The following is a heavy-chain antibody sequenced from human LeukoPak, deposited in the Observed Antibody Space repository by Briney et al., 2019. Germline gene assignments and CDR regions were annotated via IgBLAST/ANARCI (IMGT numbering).Heavy chain of an antibody. CDR3: ARLGGYYFDY. V-gene: IGHV4-59*01. D-gene: IGHD3-22*01. CDR2: IYYSGST. Sequence: PSETLSLTCTVSGGSLSGYYWSWIRQPPGKGLEWIGYIYYSGSTNYNPSLKSRVTLSLDTSKNQFSLKLTSVTAADAAVYYCARLGGYYFDYWGQGTLVAVSS. J-gene: IGHJ4*02. CDR1: GGSLSGYY.